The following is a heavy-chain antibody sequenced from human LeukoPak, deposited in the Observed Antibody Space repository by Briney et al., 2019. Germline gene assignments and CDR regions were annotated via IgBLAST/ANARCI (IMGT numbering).Heavy chain of an antibody. D-gene: IGHD2-15*01. V-gene: IGHV3-33*01. J-gene: IGHJ6*02. CDR2: IWYDGSNK. Sequence: GRSLRLSCAASGFTFSSYGMHWVRQAPGKGLEWVAVIWYDGSNKYYADSVKGRLTISRDNSKNTLYLQMNSLRAEDTAVYYCARDRVGYCSGGSCYRIYYGMDVWGQGTTVTVSS. CDR3: ARDRVGYCSGGSCYRIYYGMDV. CDR1: GFTFSSYG.